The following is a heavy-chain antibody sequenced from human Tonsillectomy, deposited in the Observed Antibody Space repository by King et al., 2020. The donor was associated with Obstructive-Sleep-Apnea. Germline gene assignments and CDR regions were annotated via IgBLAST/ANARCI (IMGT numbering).Heavy chain of an antibody. CDR3: ARETGAEGITIFGVVSSPHQGGMDV. J-gene: IGHJ6*02. CDR1: GGSISSSSYY. D-gene: IGHD3-3*01. Sequence: QLQESGPGLVKPSETLSLTCTVSGGSISSSSYYWGWIRQPPGKGLEWIGSIYYSGSTYYNPSLKSRVTISVDTSKNQFSLKLSSVTAADTAVYYCARETGAEGITIFGVVSSPHQGGMDVWGQGTTVTVSS. CDR2: IYYSGST. V-gene: IGHV4-39*07.